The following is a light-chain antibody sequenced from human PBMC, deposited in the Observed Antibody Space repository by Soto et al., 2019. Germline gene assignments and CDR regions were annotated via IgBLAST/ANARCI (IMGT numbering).Light chain of an antibody. J-gene: IGKJ1*01. CDR1: QSVLYRANNRSH. CDR3: HQFFITPWT. V-gene: IGKV4-1*01. CDR2: WAS. Sequence: DIVLTQFPESXTVSPGERVTINCDSSQSVLYRANNRSHLAWFQQRPGQPPKLLIFWASFRESGVPARFSGSGSGTHFTLTISSLQAEDVAVYHCHQFFITPWTFGQGTRVEIK.